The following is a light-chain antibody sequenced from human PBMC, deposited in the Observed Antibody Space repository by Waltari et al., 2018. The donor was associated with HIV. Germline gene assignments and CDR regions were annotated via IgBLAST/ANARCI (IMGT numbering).Light chain of an antibody. CDR3: QQFVTSPLT. CDR2: GAS. CDR1: QSVSTTY. Sequence: EIVLTQSPGTLSLSPGQRAVLACRASQSVSTTYLSWYQQKPGQAPRLLIYGASTRATGIPDRFSGSGSGTDFTLTISRLEPEDFAVYYCQQFVTSPLTFGQGTKVEIK. V-gene: IGKV3-20*01. J-gene: IGKJ1*01.